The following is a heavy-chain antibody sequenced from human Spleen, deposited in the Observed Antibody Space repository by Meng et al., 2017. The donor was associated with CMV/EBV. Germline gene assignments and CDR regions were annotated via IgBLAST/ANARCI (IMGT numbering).Heavy chain of an antibody. J-gene: IGHJ6*02. CDR3: ARSGYNGYGLDV. D-gene: IGHD5-24*01. CDR1: GFIFSSYD. CDR2: ISSSSSYI. Sequence: GGPLRLSCAASGFIFSSYDMTWVRQAPGKGLEWVSSISSSSSYIYYADSVKGRFTISRDNAKNSLYLQMNSLRAEDTAVYYCARSGYNGYGLDVWGQGTTVTVSS. V-gene: IGHV3-21*01.